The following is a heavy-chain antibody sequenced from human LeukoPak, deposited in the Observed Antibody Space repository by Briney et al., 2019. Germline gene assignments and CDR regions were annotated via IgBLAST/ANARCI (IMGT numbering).Heavy chain of an antibody. J-gene: IGHJ4*02. CDR3: ARGMDYDILTGYSERRFDY. CDR1: GGTFSSYA. CDR2: IIPIFGTA. Sequence: SVEVSCKASGGTFSSYAISWVRQAPGQGLEWMGGIIPIFGTANYAQKFQGRVTMTTDTSTSTAYMELRSLRSDDTAVYYCARGMDYDILTGYSERRFDYWGQGTLVTVSS. D-gene: IGHD3-9*01. V-gene: IGHV1-69*05.